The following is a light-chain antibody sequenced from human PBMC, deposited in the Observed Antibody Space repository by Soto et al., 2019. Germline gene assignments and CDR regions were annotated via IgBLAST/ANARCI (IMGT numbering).Light chain of an antibody. CDR1: SSNIGEGYD. CDR2: GNN. Sequence: QSVLTQPPSVSGAPGQRVTISCTGSSSNIGEGYDVHWYQHLPGRAPKLLLYGNNNRPSGIPDRFSGSKSGTSASLPITGLQAEDEEDYFCQSFDSSLRGYVFGTGTQLTVL. J-gene: IGLJ1*01. CDR3: QSFDSSLRGYV. V-gene: IGLV1-40*02.